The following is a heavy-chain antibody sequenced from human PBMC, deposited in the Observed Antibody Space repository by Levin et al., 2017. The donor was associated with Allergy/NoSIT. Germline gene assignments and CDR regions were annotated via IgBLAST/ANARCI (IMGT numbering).Heavy chain of an antibody. V-gene: IGHV3-20*01. D-gene: IGHD3-22*01. CDR2: INWNGGST. J-gene: IGHJ3*02. Sequence: RTGGSLRLSCAASRFTFDDYGMTWVRQAPGKGLEWVSGINWNGGSTGYADSVKGRFTISRDNAKNSLFLQMNSLRAEDTALYHCARVMGYHDTSGYKAFDIWGQGTMVTVSS. CDR3: ARVMGYHDTSGYKAFDI. CDR1: RFTFDDYG.